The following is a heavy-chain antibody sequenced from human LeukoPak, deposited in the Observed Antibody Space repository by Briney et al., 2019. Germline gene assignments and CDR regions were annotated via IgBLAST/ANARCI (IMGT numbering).Heavy chain of an antibody. J-gene: IGHJ4*02. CDR1: GFTFDDYG. CDR3: ARDRWGYAYYYDSSSLRSYYFDY. D-gene: IGHD3-22*01. Sequence: PWGSLRLSCAASGFTFDDYGMSWVRQAPGKGLEWVSGINWNGGSTGYADSVKGRFTISRDNAKNTLYLQMNSLRAEDTAVYYCARDRWGYAYYYDSSSLRSYYFDYWGQGTLVTVSS. V-gene: IGHV3-20*04. CDR2: INWNGGST.